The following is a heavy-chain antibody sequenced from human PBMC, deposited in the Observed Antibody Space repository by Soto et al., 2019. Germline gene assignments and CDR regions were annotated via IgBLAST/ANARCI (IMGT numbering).Heavy chain of an antibody. V-gene: IGHV2-5*02. CDR1: GFSLTTDRVG. J-gene: IGHJ4*02. CDR2: IYWDDSK. Sequence: QITLKESGPPLVKPTQTLTLTCTFSGFSLTTDRVGVGWIRQPPGEALEWLAVIYWDDSKTYRPSLESRLTITKDTSKHQVALTRTNMASVDTATYYSAHAYGGRSLYWGQGTLVTVS. CDR3: AHAYGGRSLY. D-gene: IGHD1-26*01.